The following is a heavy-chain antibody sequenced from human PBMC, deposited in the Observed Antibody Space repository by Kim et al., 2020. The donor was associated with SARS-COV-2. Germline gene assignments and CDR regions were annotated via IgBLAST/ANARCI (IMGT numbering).Heavy chain of an antibody. CDR2: ISGSGGST. V-gene: IGHV3-23*01. Sequence: GGSLRLSCAASGFTFSSYAMSWVRQAPGKGLEWVSAISGSGGSTYYADSVKGRFTISRDNSKNTLYLQMNSLRAEDTAVYYCACPLLLLWFGELGNDAFDIWGQGTMVTVSS. CDR1: GFTFSSYA. J-gene: IGHJ3*02. D-gene: IGHD3-10*01. CDR3: ACPLLLLWFGELGNDAFDI.